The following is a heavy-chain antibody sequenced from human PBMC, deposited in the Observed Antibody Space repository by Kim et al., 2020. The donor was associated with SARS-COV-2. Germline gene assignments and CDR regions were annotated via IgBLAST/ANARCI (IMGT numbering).Heavy chain of an antibody. CDR1: GFTFSSYS. D-gene: IGHD5-12*01. CDR3: ARDPSRDGYNYDHYYYYGMDV. CDR2: ISSSSSYI. V-gene: IGHV3-21*01. Sequence: GGSLRLSCAAYGFTFSSYSMNWVRQAPGKGLEWVSSISSSSSYIYYADSVKGRFTISRDNAKNSLYLQMNSLRAEDTAVYYCARDPSRDGYNYDHYYYYGMDVWGQGTTVTVSS. J-gene: IGHJ6*02.